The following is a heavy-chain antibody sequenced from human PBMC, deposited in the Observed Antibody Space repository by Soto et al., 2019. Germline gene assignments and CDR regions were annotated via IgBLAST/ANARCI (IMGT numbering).Heavy chain of an antibody. V-gene: IGHV4-39*01. Sequence: SETLSLTCALSGGSISSSSYYWGWIRQPPGKGLEWIGSFYYSESTYYNPSLKSRVTISVDTSKNQFSLKLSSVTAADTAVYYCATITIFGVVPNYFDYWGQGTLVTVSS. D-gene: IGHD3-3*01. CDR2: FYYSEST. CDR1: GGSISSSSYY. J-gene: IGHJ4*02. CDR3: ATITIFGVVPNYFDY.